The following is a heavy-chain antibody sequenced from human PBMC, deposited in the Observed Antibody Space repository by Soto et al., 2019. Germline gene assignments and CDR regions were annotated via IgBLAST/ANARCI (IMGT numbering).Heavy chain of an antibody. J-gene: IGHJ4*02. CDR2: IWYDGSNQ. CDR1: GFIFSSYG. D-gene: IGHD5-18*01. V-gene: IGHV3-33*01. Sequence: QVQLVESGGGVVQPGRSLRLSCAASGFIFSSYGMHWVRQAPGKGLEWVAVIWYDGSNQYYADSVKGRFTISRDDSKNTLYLEMNSLRAEDTAVYYCARNRIQLWFGGFDYWGQGTLVTVSS. CDR3: ARNRIQLWFGGFDY.